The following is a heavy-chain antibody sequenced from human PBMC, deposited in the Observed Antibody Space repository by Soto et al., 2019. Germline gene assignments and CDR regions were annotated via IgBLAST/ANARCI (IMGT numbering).Heavy chain of an antibody. CDR1: GGSISSGGYY. V-gene: IGHV4-31*03. D-gene: IGHD3-10*01. CDR3: ARTPYYYGSGSYYPNAFDI. CDR2: IYYRGST. J-gene: IGHJ3*02. Sequence: QVQLQESGPGLVKPSQTLSLTCTVSGGSISSGGYYWSWIRQHPGKGLEWIGYIYYRGSTYYNPSLKSRVTISVDTSKNQFSLKLSSVTAADTAVYYCARTPYYYGSGSYYPNAFDIWGQGTMVTVSS.